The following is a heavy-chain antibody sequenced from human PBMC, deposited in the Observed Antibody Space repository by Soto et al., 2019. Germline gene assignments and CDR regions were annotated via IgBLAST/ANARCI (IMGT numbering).Heavy chain of an antibody. CDR2: INAGNGNT. CDR1: GYTFTSYA. CDR3: ARASWESAYAFDI. V-gene: IGHV1-3*01. D-gene: IGHD1-26*01. J-gene: IGHJ3*02. Sequence: ASVKVSCKASGYTFTSYAMHWVRQAPGQRLEWMGWINAGNGNTKYSQKFQGRVTITRDTSASAAYMELSSLRSEDTAVYYCARASWESAYAFDIWGQGTMVTVSS.